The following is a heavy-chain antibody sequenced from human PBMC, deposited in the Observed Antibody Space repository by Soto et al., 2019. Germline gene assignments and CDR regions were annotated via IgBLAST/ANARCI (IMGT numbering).Heavy chain of an antibody. Sequence: SVKVSCKASGGTFSSYAISWVRQAPGQGLEWMGGIIPIFGTANYAQKFQGRVTITADESTSTAYMELSRLRSEDTAVYYCASSQAYYYDSSGYNPHWFDPWGQGTLVTVSS. J-gene: IGHJ5*02. CDR3: ASSQAYYYDSSGYNPHWFDP. CDR2: IIPIFGTA. V-gene: IGHV1-69*13. CDR1: GGTFSSYA. D-gene: IGHD3-22*01.